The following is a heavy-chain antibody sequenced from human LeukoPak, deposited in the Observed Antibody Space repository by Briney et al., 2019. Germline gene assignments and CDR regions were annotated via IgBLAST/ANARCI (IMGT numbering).Heavy chain of an antibody. CDR2: INPNSGGT. Sequence: ASVKVSCKASGYTFTGYYMHWVRQAPGQGLEWMGWINPNSGGTNYAQKFQGRVTMTRDTSISTAYMELSRLRSDDTAVYYCARAHTPIRYDSSGYYSGYWGQGTLVTVSS. CDR1: GYTFTGYY. CDR3: ARAHTPIRYDSSGYYSGY. D-gene: IGHD3-22*01. V-gene: IGHV1-2*02. J-gene: IGHJ4*02.